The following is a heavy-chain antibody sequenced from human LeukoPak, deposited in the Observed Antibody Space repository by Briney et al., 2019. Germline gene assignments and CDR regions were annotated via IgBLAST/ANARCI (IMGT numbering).Heavy chain of an antibody. CDR1: GFSLSSYA. V-gene: IGHV3-23*01. CDR2: ISGSST. Sequence: GGSLRLSCAASGFSLSSYAMSWVRQAPGKGLEWVSGISGSSTYYADSVKGRFTISRDNSKNTLYLQMNSLTAEDTAVYYCAKDRRRFWSGYLDYWGQGALVTVSS. J-gene: IGHJ4*02. CDR3: AKDRRRFWSGYLDY. D-gene: IGHD3-3*01.